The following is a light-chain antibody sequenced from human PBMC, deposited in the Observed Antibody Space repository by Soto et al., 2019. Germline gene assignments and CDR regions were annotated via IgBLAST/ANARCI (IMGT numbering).Light chain of an antibody. V-gene: IGKV1-5*01. CDR1: QSIGTW. J-gene: IGKJ1*01. CDR2: DAS. CDR3: QQYSDSSGA. Sequence: DIQVTQSPSTLSASVRDRVTITCGASQSIGTWLAWYQQKPGKAQKLLIFDASTLESGVPSRFSGSGSGTDFTLTISSLQPDDFATYYCQQYSDSSGAFGQGTKVDIK.